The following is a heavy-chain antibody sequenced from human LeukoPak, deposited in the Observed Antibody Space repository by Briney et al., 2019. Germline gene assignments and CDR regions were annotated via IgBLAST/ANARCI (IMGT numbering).Heavy chain of an antibody. V-gene: IGHV7-4-1*02. CDR1: GYTFTSYA. Sequence: ASVTVSCTTSGYTFTSYAMNWVRQAPGQGLEWMGWINTNTGNPTYAQGFTGRFVFSLDTSVSTAYLQISSLEAEDTAVYYCARESGVLWFGELLSNYFFDFWGQGTLVTVSS. D-gene: IGHD3-10*01. CDR2: INTNTGNP. J-gene: IGHJ4*02. CDR3: ARESGVLWFGELLSNYFFDF.